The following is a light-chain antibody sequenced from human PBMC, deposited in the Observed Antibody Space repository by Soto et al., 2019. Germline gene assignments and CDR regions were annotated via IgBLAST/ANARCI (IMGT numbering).Light chain of an antibody. CDR2: GTS. V-gene: IGKV3-20*01. J-gene: IGKJ1*01. CDR1: QSVSSAP. CDR3: QQYNTSPSWG. Sequence: DIVLTQSPGTLSLSPGERASLSCRASQSVSSAPLAWYLQKPGQAPRLLIYGTSTRATGIPDRFSGSGSGTDFTLTISRLEPEDFAVYYCQQYNTSPSWGFGQGTKVDIK.